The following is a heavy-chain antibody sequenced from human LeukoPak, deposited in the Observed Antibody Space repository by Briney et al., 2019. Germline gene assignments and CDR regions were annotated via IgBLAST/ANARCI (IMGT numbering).Heavy chain of an antibody. CDR3: AKAVVAARISYFDY. Sequence: GGSLRLSCAASGFTFSSYAMSWVRQAPGKGLEWVSAISGSGGSTYYADSVKGRFTISRDNSKNTLYLQMNGLRAEDTAVYYCAKAVVAARISYFDYWGQGTLVTVSS. CDR2: ISGSGGST. D-gene: IGHD2-15*01. J-gene: IGHJ4*02. V-gene: IGHV3-23*01. CDR1: GFTFSSYA.